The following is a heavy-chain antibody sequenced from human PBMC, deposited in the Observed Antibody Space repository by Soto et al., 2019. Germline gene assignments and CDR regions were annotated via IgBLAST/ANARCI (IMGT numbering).Heavy chain of an antibody. CDR3: ARLLTSASDY. V-gene: IGHV3-23*01. Sequence: GGSLRLSCAASGFTFNTYAMIWVRQAPGKGLEWVSSISDYSGTNTYYADSVKGRFTISRDNSRNTLYLQMNSLRTEDTAVYYCARLLTSASDYWGQGTLVTVPS. CDR2: ISDYSGTNT. CDR1: GFTFNTYA. D-gene: IGHD6-25*01. J-gene: IGHJ4*02.